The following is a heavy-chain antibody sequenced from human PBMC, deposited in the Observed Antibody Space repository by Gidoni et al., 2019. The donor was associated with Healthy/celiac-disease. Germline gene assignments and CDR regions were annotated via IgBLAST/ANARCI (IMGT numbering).Heavy chain of an antibody. D-gene: IGHD3-10*01. CDR3: ARHFYYGSGLYIDY. Sequence: QVQLVESGGGVVQPGRSLRLSCASSGFTFSSYGMHWVRQAPGKGWGWVAVIWYDGSNKYYADSVKGRFTISRDNSKNTLYLQMNSLRAEDTAVYYCARHFYYGSGLYIDYWGQGTLVTVSS. CDR2: IWYDGSNK. J-gene: IGHJ4*02. CDR1: GFTFSSYG. V-gene: IGHV3-33*01.